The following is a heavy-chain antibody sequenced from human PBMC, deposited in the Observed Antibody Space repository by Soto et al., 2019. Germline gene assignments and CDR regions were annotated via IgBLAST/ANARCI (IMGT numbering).Heavy chain of an antibody. CDR2: ISYDGSNK. Sequence: GGSLRLSCAASGFTFSSYAMHWVRQAPGKGLEWVAVISYDGSNKYYADSVKGRFTISRDNSKNTLYLQMNSLRAEDTAVYYCARDRTYYDFWSGYSYYYYGMDVWGQGTTVTVSS. D-gene: IGHD3-3*01. J-gene: IGHJ6*02. CDR1: GFTFSSYA. V-gene: IGHV3-30-3*01. CDR3: ARDRTYYDFWSGYSYYYYGMDV.